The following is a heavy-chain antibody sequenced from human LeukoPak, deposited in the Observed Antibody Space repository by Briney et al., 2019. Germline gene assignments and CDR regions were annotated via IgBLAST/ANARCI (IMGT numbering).Heavy chain of an antibody. CDR3: ATASLYVYYYFDY. J-gene: IGHJ4*02. V-gene: IGHV1-24*01. D-gene: IGHD5/OR15-5a*01. CDR1: VYTLTELS. CDR2: FDPEDGET. Sequence: GASVKVSCKVSVYTLTELSMHWVRQAPGKGLERLGGFDPEDGETIYAQKFQGRVTMTEDTSTDTAYMELSSLRSEDTAVYYCATASLYVYYYFDYWGQGTLVTVSS.